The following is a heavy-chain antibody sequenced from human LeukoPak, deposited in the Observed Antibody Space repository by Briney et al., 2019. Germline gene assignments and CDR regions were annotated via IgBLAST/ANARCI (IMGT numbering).Heavy chain of an antibody. V-gene: IGHV3-23*01. CDR1: GFTFSSYA. D-gene: IGHD3-22*01. CDR3: AKSTYDSSGYYYGNDAFDI. CDR2: VSGSGGST. Sequence: PGGSLRLSCAASGFTFSSYAMTWVRQAPGKGLEWVSGVSGSGGSTYYADSVRGRFTISRDNSKNTLYLQMNGLRAEDTAVYHCAKSTYDSSGYYYGNDAFDIWGQGTMVTVSS. J-gene: IGHJ3*02.